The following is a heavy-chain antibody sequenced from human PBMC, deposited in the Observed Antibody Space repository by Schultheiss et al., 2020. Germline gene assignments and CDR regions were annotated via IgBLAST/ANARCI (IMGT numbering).Heavy chain of an antibody. Sequence: GESLKISCAASGFTFNTYGMHWVRQAPGKGLEWVAVISYDGSNKYYADSVKGRFTISRDNSKNTLYLQMNSLRVEDTAVYYCAKDHYYYDSSGYEEKGMDVWGQGTTVTVSS. V-gene: IGHV3-30*18. CDR2: ISYDGSNK. D-gene: IGHD3-22*01. J-gene: IGHJ6*02. CDR3: AKDHYYYDSSGYEEKGMDV. CDR1: GFTFNTYG.